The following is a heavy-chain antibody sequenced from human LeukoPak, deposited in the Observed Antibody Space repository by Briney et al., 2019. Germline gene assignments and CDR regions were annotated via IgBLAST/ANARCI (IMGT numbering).Heavy chain of an antibody. D-gene: IGHD5-12*01. J-gene: IGHJ4*02. CDR1: GYTFTSYA. CDR2: INAGNGNT. Sequence: GASVKVSCKASGYTFTSYAMHWVRQAPGQRLEWMGWINAGNGNTKYSQKFQGRVTITRDTSASTAYMELSSLRSEDTAVYYCARPRWEVSGYDTAIWFAYWGQGTLVTVSS. CDR3: ARPRWEVSGYDTAIWFAY. V-gene: IGHV1-3*01.